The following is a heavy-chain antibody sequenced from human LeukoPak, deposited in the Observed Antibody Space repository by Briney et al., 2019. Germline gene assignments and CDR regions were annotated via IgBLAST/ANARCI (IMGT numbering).Heavy chain of an antibody. J-gene: IGHJ4*02. CDR2: ISSSSTYI. Sequence: GGSLRLSCAASGFTFSSNSMNWVRQAPGKGLEWVSSISSSSTYIYYADSVKGRFTISRDNAKNSLYLQMNSLRAEDTAVYYCARDPTYSYGYRHFDYWGQGTLVTVSS. CDR1: GFTFSSNS. V-gene: IGHV3-21*01. CDR3: ARDPTYSYGYRHFDY. D-gene: IGHD5-18*01.